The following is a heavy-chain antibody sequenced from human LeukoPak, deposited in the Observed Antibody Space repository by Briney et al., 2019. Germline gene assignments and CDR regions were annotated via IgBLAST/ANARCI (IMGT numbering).Heavy chain of an antibody. CDR2: ISSSGSTI. Sequence: GGSLRLSCAASGFTFSDYYVSWIRQAPGKGLEWVSYISSSGSTIYYADSVKGRFTISRDNAKNSLYLQMNSLRAEDTAVYYCARDLYDSSGYYDGAEYFQHWGQGTLVTVSS. D-gene: IGHD3-22*01. CDR3: ARDLYDSSGYYDGAEYFQH. CDR1: GFTFSDYY. V-gene: IGHV3-11*01. J-gene: IGHJ1*01.